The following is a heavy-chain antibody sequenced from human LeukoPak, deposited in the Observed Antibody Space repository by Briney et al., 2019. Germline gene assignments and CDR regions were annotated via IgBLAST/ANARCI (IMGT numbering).Heavy chain of an antibody. CDR1: GFTFSSYA. CDR2: ISYDGSNK. V-gene: IGHV3-30-3*01. J-gene: IGHJ4*02. D-gene: IGHD1-1*01. Sequence: GSLRLSCAASGFTFSSYAMHWVRQAPGKGLEWAAVISYDGSNKYYADSVKGRFTISRDNSKNTLYLQMNSLRAEDTAVYYCARENWNGLDYWGQGTLVTVSS. CDR3: ARENWNGLDY.